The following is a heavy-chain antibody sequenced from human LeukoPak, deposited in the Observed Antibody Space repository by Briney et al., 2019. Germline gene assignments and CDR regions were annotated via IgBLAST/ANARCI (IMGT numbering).Heavy chain of an antibody. CDR3: ARDGPMVYYYYMDV. V-gene: IGHV4-4*07. D-gene: IGHD4/OR15-4a*01. CDR1: GGSISSYY. J-gene: IGHJ6*03. CDR2: IYTSGST. Sequence: PSETLSLTCTVSGGSISSYYWSWIRQPAGKGLEWIGRIYTSGSTNYNPSLKGRVTMSVDTSKNQFSLKLSSVTAADTAVYYCARDGPMVYYYYMDVWGKGTTVTVSS.